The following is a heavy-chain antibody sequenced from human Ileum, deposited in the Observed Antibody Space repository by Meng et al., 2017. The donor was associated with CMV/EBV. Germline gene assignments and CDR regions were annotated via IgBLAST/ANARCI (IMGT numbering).Heavy chain of an antibody. Sequence: QITLKESGPTQVKPTQTLTLTSTFSGFSLSTTGVGVGWIRQPPGKALEWLALIYWDDDKRYSPSLKSRLTITKDTSKNQVVLTMTNMDPVDTATYYCARNYYDSGPFQYWGQGTLVTVSS. CDR2: IYWDDDK. CDR3: ARNYYDSGPFQY. J-gene: IGHJ4*01. D-gene: IGHD3-22*01. V-gene: IGHV2-5*02. CDR1: GFSLSTTGVG.